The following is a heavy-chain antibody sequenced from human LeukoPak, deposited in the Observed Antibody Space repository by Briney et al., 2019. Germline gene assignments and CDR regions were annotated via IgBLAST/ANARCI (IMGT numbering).Heavy chain of an antibody. Sequence: GGSLRLSCSASGFTFSSYAMHWVRQAPGKGLEYVSASNGGSTYYADSVKGRFTISRDNSKNTLYLQMSSLRAEDTAVYYCVKDLPDADWYFAFDIWGQGTMVTVSS. CDR1: GFTFSSYA. CDR2: SNGGST. D-gene: IGHD2-21*02. J-gene: IGHJ3*02. CDR3: VKDLPDADWYFAFDI. V-gene: IGHV3-64D*06.